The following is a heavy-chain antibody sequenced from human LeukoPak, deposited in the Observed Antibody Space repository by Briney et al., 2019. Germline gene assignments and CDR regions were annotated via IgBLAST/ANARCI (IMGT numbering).Heavy chain of an antibody. CDR1: GGSISSCSYY. J-gene: IGHJ5*02. CDR2: INHSGST. V-gene: IGHV4-39*07. CDR3: ARRRCSSTSCYAYRVVVNWFDP. D-gene: IGHD2-2*01. Sequence: NPSENLSLTCTVSGGSISSCSYYWSWIRQPPGKGLEWIGEINHSGSTNYNPSLKSRVTISVDTSKNQFSLKLSSVTAADTAVYYCARRRCSSTSCYAYRVVVNWFDPWGQGTLVTVSS.